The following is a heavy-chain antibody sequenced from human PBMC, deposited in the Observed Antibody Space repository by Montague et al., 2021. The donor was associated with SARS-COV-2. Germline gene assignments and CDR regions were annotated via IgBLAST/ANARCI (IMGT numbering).Heavy chain of an antibody. V-gene: IGHV3-11*05. Sequence: SLSLSWAASGFIFSDCNMTWIRQTPGKGLEWISYINGASSRTNYADSVKGRFTISRDNAKNSLFLQMNSLRVEDTAVYYCARGISLFDPWGQGTLVTVSS. J-gene: IGHJ5*02. CDR2: INGASSRT. CDR3: ARGISLFDP. CDR1: GFIFSDCN.